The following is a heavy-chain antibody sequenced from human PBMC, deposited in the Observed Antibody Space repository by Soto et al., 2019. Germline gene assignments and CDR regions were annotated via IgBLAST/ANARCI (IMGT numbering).Heavy chain of an antibody. Sequence: QVQLVESGGGVVQPGTSLRLSCAASGFRFKSFVMHWVRQAPGKGLEWVAFTSYDGNNKDYGDSVKGRFTVSRDNSQNTLHLQMDFLRPEDTARYYCARWGTTGGFDIWGQGTLVSVSS. CDR2: TSYDGNNK. D-gene: IGHD3-16*01. CDR1: GFRFKSFV. V-gene: IGHV3-30*19. CDR3: ARWGTTGGFDI. J-gene: IGHJ4*02.